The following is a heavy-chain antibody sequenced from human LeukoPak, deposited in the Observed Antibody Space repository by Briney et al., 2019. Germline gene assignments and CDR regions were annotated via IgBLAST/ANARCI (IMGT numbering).Heavy chain of an antibody. D-gene: IGHD3-3*01. CDR3: ARGRTRGWFDP. Sequence: ASVKVSCKASGYTFTGYYMHWVRQAPGQGLQWMGWMNPNSGNTGYAQKFQGRVTMTRNTSISTAYMELSSLRSEDTAVYYCARGRTRGWFDPWGQGTLVTVSS. V-gene: IGHV1-8*02. CDR1: GYTFTGYY. CDR2: MNPNSGNT. J-gene: IGHJ5*02.